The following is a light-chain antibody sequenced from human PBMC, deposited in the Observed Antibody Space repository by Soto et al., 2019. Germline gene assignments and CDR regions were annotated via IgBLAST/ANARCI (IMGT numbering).Light chain of an antibody. Sequence: QSALTQPASVSGSPGQSITISCTGTSSDVGGYNYVSWYLQHPGKAPKLMMFEVNNRPSGVSNRFSGSKSGNTASLTISGLQAEDEADYYCSSYTSSNTLVFGTGTKLTVL. CDR2: EVN. V-gene: IGLV2-14*01. CDR1: SSDVGGYNY. J-gene: IGLJ1*01. CDR3: SSYTSSNTLV.